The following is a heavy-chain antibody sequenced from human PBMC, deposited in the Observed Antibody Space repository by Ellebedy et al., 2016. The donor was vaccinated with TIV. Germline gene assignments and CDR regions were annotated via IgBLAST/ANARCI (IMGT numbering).Heavy chain of an antibody. D-gene: IGHD6-19*01. CDR1: NDSISNYY. J-gene: IGHJ4*02. V-gene: IGHV4-59*01. Sequence: SETLSLTCTVSNDSISNYYWSRIRQPPGKGLQWIGYVFYSGSTHYNPSLKSRVTISVDTSKRQFALRLSSVTAADTAFYFCARMKAVAGTFVIDYWGLGTLVTVSS. CDR3: ARMKAVAGTFVIDY. CDR2: VFYSGST.